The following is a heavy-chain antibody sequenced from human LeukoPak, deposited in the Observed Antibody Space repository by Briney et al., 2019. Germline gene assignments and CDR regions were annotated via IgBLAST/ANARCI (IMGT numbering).Heavy chain of an antibody. D-gene: IGHD3-9*01. CDR2: ISYDGSNK. Sequence: GRSLRLPCAASGFTFSSYGMHWVRQAPGKGLEWVAVISYDGSNKYYADSVKGRFTISRDNSKNTLYLQMNSLRAEDTAVYYCAKDRRYFDWLYAGDYFDYWGQGTLVTVSS. CDR1: GFTFSSYG. V-gene: IGHV3-30*18. CDR3: AKDRRYFDWLYAGDYFDY. J-gene: IGHJ4*02.